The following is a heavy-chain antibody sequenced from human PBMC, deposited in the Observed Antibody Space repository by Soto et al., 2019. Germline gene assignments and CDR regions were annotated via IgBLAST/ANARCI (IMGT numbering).Heavy chain of an antibody. CDR1: GFTFSSYG. CDR2: VWFDGSNK. V-gene: IGHV3-33*01. Sequence: PGGSLRLSCAASGFTFSSYGMHWVRQGPGKGLEWVAGVWFDGSNKGHGDSVKGRFTISRDNSKSTLYLQMDSLGAEDTAVYYCARPARPYNSGWNLGTGFDIWGQGTMVTVSS. J-gene: IGHJ3*02. CDR3: ARPARPYNSGWNLGTGFDI. D-gene: IGHD3-22*01.